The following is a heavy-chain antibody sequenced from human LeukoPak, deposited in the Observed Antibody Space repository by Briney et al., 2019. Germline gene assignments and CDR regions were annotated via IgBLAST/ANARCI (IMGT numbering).Heavy chain of an antibody. D-gene: IGHD5-24*01. CDR2: IYSSGST. Sequence: SETLSLTCTVSGGSISSSSYYWGWIRQPPGKGLEWIGSIYSSGSTYYNPSLRSRITISVDTSKNQFSLKLSSVTAADTAVYYCARHRGWLQFWRGAAYYFDYWGQGTLVTVSS. CDR3: ARHRGWLQFWRGAAYYFDY. CDR1: GGSISSSSYY. J-gene: IGHJ4*02. V-gene: IGHV4-39*07.